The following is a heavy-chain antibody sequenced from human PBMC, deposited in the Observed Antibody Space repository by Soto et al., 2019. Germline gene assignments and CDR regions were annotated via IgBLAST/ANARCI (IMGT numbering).Heavy chain of an antibody. V-gene: IGHV4-34*09. CDR1: GGSFSGYY. CDR3: ATDSGGPPLNRFDS. D-gene: IGHD3-16*01. J-gene: IGHJ5*01. Sequence: ALSITCAVYGGSFSGYYWSWIRQPPGKGLEWIGEINHSGSTYYSPPLQSRISISVDTSKNQFSLTLNSVTAADTAVYYCATDSGGPPLNRFDSWGHGTPVPVFS. CDR2: INHSGST.